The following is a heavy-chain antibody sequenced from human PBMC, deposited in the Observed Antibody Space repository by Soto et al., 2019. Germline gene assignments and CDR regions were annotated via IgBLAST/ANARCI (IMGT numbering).Heavy chain of an antibody. J-gene: IGHJ5*02. D-gene: IGHD2-15*01. CDR1: GYTFTSYD. V-gene: IGHV1-8*01. CDR2: MNPNSGNT. Sequence: QVQLVQSGAEVKKPGASVKVSCKASGYTFTSYDINWVRQATGQGLEWMGWMNPNSGNTGYAQKFQGRVTMTRNTSISTAYMELRSLRSEDTAVYYCARKRGRYCSGGSCHGWFDPWGQGTLVTVSS. CDR3: ARKRGRYCSGGSCHGWFDP.